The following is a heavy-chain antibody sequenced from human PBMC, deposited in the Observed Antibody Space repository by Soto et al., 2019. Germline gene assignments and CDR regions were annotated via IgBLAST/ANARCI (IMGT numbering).Heavy chain of an antibody. Sequence: QLQLQESGSGLVKPSQTLSLTCAVSGGSISSGGYSWSWIRQPPGKGLEWIGYIYHSGSTYYNPSLKSRVTISVDRSKNQFSLKLSSVTAADTAVYYCARDQPKGGGDFWPGGMDVWGQGTTVTVSS. CDR1: GGSISSGGYS. CDR2: IYHSGST. V-gene: IGHV4-30-2*01. J-gene: IGHJ6*02. CDR3: ARDQPKGGGDFWPGGMDV. D-gene: IGHD3-3*01.